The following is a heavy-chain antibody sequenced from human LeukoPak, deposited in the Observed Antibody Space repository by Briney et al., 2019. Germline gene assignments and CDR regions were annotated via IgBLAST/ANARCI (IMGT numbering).Heavy chain of an antibody. CDR3: ARRPLYYGSGSYYLDV. J-gene: IGHJ6*03. CDR1: GGSISSGGYS. V-gene: IGHV4-61*08. CDR2: IYTSGST. Sequence: SETLSLTCAVSGGSISSGGYSWSWIRQPPGKGLEWIGYIYTSGSTNYNPSLKSRVTISVNTSKNQFSLKLSSVTAADTAVYYCARRPLYYGSGSYYLDVWGKGTTVTVSS. D-gene: IGHD3-10*01.